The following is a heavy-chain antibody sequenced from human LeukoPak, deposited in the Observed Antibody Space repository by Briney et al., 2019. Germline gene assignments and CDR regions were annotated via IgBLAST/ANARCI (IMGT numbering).Heavy chain of an antibody. CDR2: IYYSGST. CDR3: ARGATGY. J-gene: IGHJ4*02. CDR1: GGSISSYY. V-gene: IGHV4-59*01. Sequence: RPSETLFLTCTVSGGSISSYYWSWIRQPPGKGLEWIGYIYYSGSTNYNPSLKSRVTISVDTSKNQFSLKLSSVTAADTAVYYCARGATGYWGQGTLVTVSS.